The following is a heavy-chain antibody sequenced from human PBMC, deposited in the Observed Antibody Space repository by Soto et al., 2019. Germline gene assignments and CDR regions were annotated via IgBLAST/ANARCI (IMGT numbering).Heavy chain of an antibody. CDR2: ISAYNGNT. V-gene: IGHV1-18*01. J-gene: IGHJ5*02. CDR3: ARDGGRYFDWLKSGRHKNWFDP. Sequence: QVQLVQSGAEVKKPGASVKVSCKASGYTFTSYGISWVRQAPGQGLEWMGWISAYNGNTNYAQKLQGRVTMTTDTSTSTGYMELRSLRSDDTAVYYCARDGGRYFDWLKSGRHKNWFDPWGQGTLVTVSS. D-gene: IGHD3-9*01. CDR1: GYTFTSYG.